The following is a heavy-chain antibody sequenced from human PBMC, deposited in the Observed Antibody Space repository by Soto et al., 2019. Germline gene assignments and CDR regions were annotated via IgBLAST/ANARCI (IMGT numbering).Heavy chain of an antibody. CDR1: GFTFHHYA. CDR2: ISGGGDTT. Sequence: EVQLLESGGGLVQPGGSLRLSCAASGFTFHHYAMTWVRQAPGKGLEWGSAISGGGDTTSYADSVKGRFTVSRDGSKNTLYLQMSSLRAEDTALYYCAKGRGGSGSLTPRVDFWGQGTLVTFSS. D-gene: IGHD3-10*01. V-gene: IGHV3-23*01. J-gene: IGHJ4*02. CDR3: AKGRGGSGSLTPRVDF.